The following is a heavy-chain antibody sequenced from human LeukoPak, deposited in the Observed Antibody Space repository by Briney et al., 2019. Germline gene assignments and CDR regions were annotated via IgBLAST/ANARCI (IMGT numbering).Heavy chain of an antibody. CDR3: ARAVEYCGGDCYPYMDV. V-gene: IGHV1-46*01. J-gene: IGHJ6*03. CDR1: GYTFTSYY. D-gene: IGHD2-21*02. CDR2: INPSGGST. Sequence: GASVKVSCKASGYTFTSYYMHWVRQAPGQGLEWMGIINPSGGSTSYAQKFQGRVTMTRDMSTSTDYMELSSLRSEDTAVYYCARAVEYCGGDCYPYMDVWGKGTTVTVSS.